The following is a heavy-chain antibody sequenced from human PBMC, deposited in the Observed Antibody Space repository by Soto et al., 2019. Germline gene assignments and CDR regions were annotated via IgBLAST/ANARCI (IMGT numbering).Heavy chain of an antibody. CDR1: SYSISGGFY. Sequence: SETLSLTCAVSSYSISGGFYWAWIRQPPGKGLEWIGKIYHSGSAHYNPSLKSRVTMSVDTYKNNFSLRLTSVTAADTAVYYCARVTIFEYWFDPWGQGILVTVS. V-gene: IGHV4-38-2*01. CDR3: ARVTIFEYWFDP. J-gene: IGHJ5*02. D-gene: IGHD3-3*01. CDR2: IYHSGSA.